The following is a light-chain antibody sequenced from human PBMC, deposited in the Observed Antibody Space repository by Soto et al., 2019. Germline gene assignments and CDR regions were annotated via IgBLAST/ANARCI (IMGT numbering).Light chain of an antibody. CDR2: KAS. J-gene: IGKJ2*01. V-gene: IGKV1-5*03. CDR3: QQYNSYST. CDR1: QSISSW. Sequence: DIQMTQSPSTLSASVGDRVTITCRASQSISSWLAWYQQKPGKAPKLLIYKASSLESGVPSRFSGSGSGTEFTLTISSLQPDDFAAYYCQQYNSYSTFGKGTTLEIK.